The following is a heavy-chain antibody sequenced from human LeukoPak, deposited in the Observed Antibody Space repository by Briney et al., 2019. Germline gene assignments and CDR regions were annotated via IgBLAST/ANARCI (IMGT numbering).Heavy chain of an antibody. CDR1: GGSISSGSYY. J-gene: IGHJ4*02. V-gene: IGHV4-61*02. D-gene: IGHD3-9*01. CDR2: IYTSGST. CDR3: ARDSPDWLFPDY. Sequence: SQTLSLTCTVSGGSISSGSYYWSWIRQPAGKGLGWIGRIYTSGSTNYNPSLKSRVTISVDTSKNQFSLKLSSVTAADTAVYYCARDSPDWLFPDYWGQGTLVTVSS.